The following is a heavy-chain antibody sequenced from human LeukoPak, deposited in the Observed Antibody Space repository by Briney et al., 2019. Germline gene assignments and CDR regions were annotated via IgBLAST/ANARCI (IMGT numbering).Heavy chain of an antibody. CDR2: ISGSGGSA. Sequence: GGSPRLSCAVSGFTFSRFAMNWVRQAPGQGLEWISIISGSGGSAYYADSVKGRFIISRDNFKNTVNLEMSSLRAEDTAVYYCVPEGFDIWGQGTMVTVSS. CDR3: VPEGFDI. CDR1: GFTFSRFA. J-gene: IGHJ3*02. V-gene: IGHV3-23*01.